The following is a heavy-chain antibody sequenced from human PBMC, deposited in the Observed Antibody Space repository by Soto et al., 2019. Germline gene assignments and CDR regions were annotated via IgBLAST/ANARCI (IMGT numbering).Heavy chain of an antibody. V-gene: IGHV3-23*01. J-gene: IGHJ4*02. CDR3: AKADGGQWLVPHLDN. CDR2: ISCCGGST. Sequence: EVQLLGSGGGVVQPGGSLRLSCVASGFNFKKFAMAWVRQAPGEGLEWVSGISCCGGSTSYADSVKGRFSIARDDSKNTLSLQMNSLRVEDTAQYYCAKADGGQWLVPHLDNLGQGTLVTFS. D-gene: IGHD6-19*01. CDR1: GFNFKKFA.